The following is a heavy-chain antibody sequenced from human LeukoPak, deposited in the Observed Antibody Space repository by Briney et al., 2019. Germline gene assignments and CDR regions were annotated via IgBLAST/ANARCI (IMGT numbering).Heavy chain of an antibody. CDR1: GFTFSSYW. CDR2: INSDGSST. J-gene: IGHJ4*02. D-gene: IGHD1-26*01. CDR3: AVGATLFDY. Sequence: GGSLILSFAASGFTFSSYWMHWVRQAPGKGLVWVSRINSDGSSTSYADSVKGRFTISRDNAKNTLYLQMNSLRAEDMAVYYCAVGATLFDYWGQGTLVTVSS. V-gene: IGHV3-74*01.